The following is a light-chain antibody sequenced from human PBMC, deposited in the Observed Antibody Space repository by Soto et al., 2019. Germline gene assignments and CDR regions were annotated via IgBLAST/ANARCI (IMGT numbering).Light chain of an antibody. CDR3: KQYHSDPIT. CDR1: QSVLSSSDNKNY. CDR2: WAY. J-gene: IGKJ5*01. V-gene: IGKV4-1*01. Sequence: DFVMTQSPDSLAVSLGERATINCKSSQSVLSSSDNKNYLAWFQQKPGQPHKLXIYWAYTRESGVHDRFSGSGSATDFTLTIRSLQAEDVAVYYCKQYHSDPITFGQGTRLEIK.